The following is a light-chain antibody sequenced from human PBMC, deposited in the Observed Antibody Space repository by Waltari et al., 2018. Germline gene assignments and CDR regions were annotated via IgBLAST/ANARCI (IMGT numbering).Light chain of an antibody. V-gene: IGLV1-40*01. CDR1: WSQLGAGYD. J-gene: IGLJ2*01. Sequence: QSVLTQPPSVSGAPGQRVTISCTGSWSQLGAGYDVHWYQQLPGKAPPLPLYCRNTPPPGVPCRFFGSQACRSASLGIPGVQAEGGGDYYRQALGTSLGGGFGGRAKLTVL. CDR2: CRN. CDR3: QALGTSLGGG.